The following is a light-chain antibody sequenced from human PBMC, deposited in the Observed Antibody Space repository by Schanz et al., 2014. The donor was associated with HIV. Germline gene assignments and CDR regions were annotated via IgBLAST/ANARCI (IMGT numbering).Light chain of an antibody. CDR3: QTYDSGISGVV. CDR2: EDN. Sequence: QSVLTQPPSASGTPGQRVTISCSGSSSNIQKNYVYWYQQLAGTAPKLLIYEDNRRPSGVPDRFSGSKSGTSASLAISGLRSEDEADYYCQTYDSGISGVVFGGGTKLTVL. J-gene: IGLJ2*01. CDR1: SSNIQKNY. V-gene: IGLV1-47*01.